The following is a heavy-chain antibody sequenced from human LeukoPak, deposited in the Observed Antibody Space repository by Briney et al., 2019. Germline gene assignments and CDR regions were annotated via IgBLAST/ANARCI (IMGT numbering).Heavy chain of an antibody. Sequence: QPGGSLRRSCAASGFTFDDYAMHWVRQAPGKGLEWVSGISWNSGSIGYADSVKGRFTISRDNAKNSLYLQMNSLRAEDTALYYCAKDIGAAAGAGYFQHWGQGTLVTVSS. CDR1: GFTFDDYA. CDR3: AKDIGAAAGAGYFQH. J-gene: IGHJ1*01. D-gene: IGHD6-13*01. V-gene: IGHV3-9*01. CDR2: ISWNSGSI.